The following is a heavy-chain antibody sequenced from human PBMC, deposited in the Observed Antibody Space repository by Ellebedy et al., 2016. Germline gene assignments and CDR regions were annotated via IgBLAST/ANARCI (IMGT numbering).Heavy chain of an antibody. CDR1: GFTFSTYW. CDR3: ARDSGGALDY. Sequence: GESLKISCAASGFTFSTYWMAWVRQAPGKGPEWVANIKYEESEKYYADSVKGRFTISRDNAKNSLYLQMNGLRAEDTSLYYCARDSGGALDYWGQGILVTVSS. J-gene: IGHJ4*02. V-gene: IGHV3-7*01. CDR2: IKYEESEK. D-gene: IGHD4-17*01.